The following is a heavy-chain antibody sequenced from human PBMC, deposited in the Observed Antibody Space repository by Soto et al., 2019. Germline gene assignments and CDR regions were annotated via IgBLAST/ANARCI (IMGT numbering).Heavy chain of an antibody. V-gene: IGHV3-30-3*01. Sequence: QVEVVQSGGGVVQPGKSGRLSCAASGFIFSDYGVHWARQVPGKGLQWVAFISNNASHEYYADSVKGRFTISRDNSKNTVYLQMKSLRPEDTAVYYCVPNFDYWGQGTLVTVSP. CDR1: GFIFSDYG. CDR3: VPNFDY. J-gene: IGHJ4*02. CDR2: ISNNASHE.